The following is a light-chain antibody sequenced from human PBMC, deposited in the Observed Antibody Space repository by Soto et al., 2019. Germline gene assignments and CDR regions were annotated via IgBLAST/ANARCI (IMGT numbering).Light chain of an antibody. CDR3: DSYANSSAPKG. CDR1: SSDVGGYKS. V-gene: IGLV2-14*01. CDR2: EVS. Sequence: QSALTQPASVSGSPGQSNTITCTGTSSDVGGYKSVSWYQQHPGKAPKLMIYEVSNRPSGVSNRFSASKSGNTASLTISVLHVAYEPDYSCDSYANSSAPKGLGTGTKGTV. J-gene: IGLJ1*01.